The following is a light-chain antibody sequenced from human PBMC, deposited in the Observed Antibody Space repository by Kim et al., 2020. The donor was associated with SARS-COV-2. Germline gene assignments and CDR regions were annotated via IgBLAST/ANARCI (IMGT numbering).Light chain of an antibody. Sequence: SLSPGERATLSCRASQSVSSYLAWYQQKPGQAPRLLIYDASNRATGIPARFSGSGSGTDFTLTISILEPEDFAVYYCQQRSNWITFGQGTRLEIK. V-gene: IGKV3-11*01. CDR2: DAS. CDR3: QQRSNWIT. CDR1: QSVSSY. J-gene: IGKJ5*01.